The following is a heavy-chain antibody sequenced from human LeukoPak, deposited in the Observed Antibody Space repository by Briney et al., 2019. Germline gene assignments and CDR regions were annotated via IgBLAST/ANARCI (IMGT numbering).Heavy chain of an antibody. CDR3: ARGGGDYDRNAFDI. V-gene: IGHV1-69*05. CDR2: IIPIFGTA. J-gene: IGHJ3*02. Sequence: GASVKVSRKASEATFSSYAISWVRKSPGQGLEWMGWIIPIFGTANYAQKFQGRVTITTDQSTSTAYMELSSLRSEDTAVYYCARGGGDYDRNAFDIWGQGTMVTVSS. D-gene: IGHD4-17*01. CDR1: EATFSSYA.